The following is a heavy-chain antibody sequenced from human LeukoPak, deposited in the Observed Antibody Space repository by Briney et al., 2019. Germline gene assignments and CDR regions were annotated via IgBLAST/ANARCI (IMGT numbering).Heavy chain of an antibody. D-gene: IGHD3-3*01. J-gene: IGHJ4*02. CDR2: MNPNNGNT. V-gene: IGHV1-18*01. Sequence: ASVKVSCKASGYTFTSYDITWVRQASGQGLEWMGWMNPNNGNTGYAQKLQGRVTMTTDTSTSTAYMELRSLRSDDTAVYYCARDQQKYYDFWSGYYRLVDYWGQGTLVTVSS. CDR3: ARDQQKYYDFWSGYYRLVDY. CDR1: GYTFTSYD.